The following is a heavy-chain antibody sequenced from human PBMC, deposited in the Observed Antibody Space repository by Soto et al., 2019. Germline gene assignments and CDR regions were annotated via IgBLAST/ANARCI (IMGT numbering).Heavy chain of an antibody. CDR3: ARDPPETRHGMDV. CDR1: VFTVSCNY. CDR2: IYSGGST. J-gene: IGHJ6*01. Sequence: HPGGSLGLSCAASVFTVSCNYMTWVRQAPGKGLEWVSVIYSGGSTYYADSVRGRFTISRDNSKNTLYLQMKSLRAEDTAVYYCARDPPETRHGMDVWGQGTTVTVSS. V-gene: IGHV3-53*01.